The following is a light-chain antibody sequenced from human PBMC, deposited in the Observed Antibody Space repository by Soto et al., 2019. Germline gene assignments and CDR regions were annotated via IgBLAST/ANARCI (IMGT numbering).Light chain of an antibody. Sequence: EIVLTQSPATLSLSPGERGTLSCRASQSVSSSYLAWYQQKPGQAPRLLIYAASSRATYIPDRFSGSGSGTDFTLTISRLEPEDFAVYYCQQYGNSFRTFGQGTKVEIK. J-gene: IGKJ1*01. V-gene: IGKV3-20*01. CDR1: QSVSSSY. CDR2: AAS. CDR3: QQYGNSFRT.